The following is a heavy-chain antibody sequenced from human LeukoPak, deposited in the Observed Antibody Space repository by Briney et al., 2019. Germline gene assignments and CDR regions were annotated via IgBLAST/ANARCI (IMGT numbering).Heavy chain of an antibody. CDR1: GVAFSSYE. CDR3: PRGSYYSGTYYLSFFDY. Sequence: GGSLRLSCAASGVAFSSYEMNSVPQGPGEGLGWVANINQDDSQISYLESVAAPFTITRATAKNSLPLHMNRLRAEDTAIYSCPRGSYYSGTYYLSFFDYWGQGTLVTVSS. V-gene: IGHV3-7*01. CDR2: INQDDSQI. D-gene: IGHD3-10*01. J-gene: IGHJ4*02.